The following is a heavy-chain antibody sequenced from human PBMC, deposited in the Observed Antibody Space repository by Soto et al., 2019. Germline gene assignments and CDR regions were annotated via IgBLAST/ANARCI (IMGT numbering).Heavy chain of an antibody. CDR1: GYTFTSYG. CDR2: ISAYNGNT. V-gene: IGHV1-18*01. J-gene: IGHJ6*02. D-gene: IGHD3-16*02. Sequence: QVQLVQSGAEVKKPGASVKVSCKASGYTFTSYGISWVRQAPGQGLEWMGWISAYNGNTNYAQKLQGRVTMTTDTSTSTAYMELRSLRSDDTAVYYCARDPIYDYVWGSYRPYYYGMDVWGQGTTVTVSS. CDR3: ARDPIYDYVWGSYRPYYYGMDV.